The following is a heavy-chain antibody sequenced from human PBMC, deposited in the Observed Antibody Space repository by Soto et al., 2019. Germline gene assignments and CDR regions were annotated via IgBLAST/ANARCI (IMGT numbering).Heavy chain of an antibody. J-gene: IGHJ6*03. CDR3: ARGGSSGWDRRYYYYMDV. CDR1: GYTFTSYD. Sequence: ASVKVSCKASGYTFTSYDINWVRQATGQGLEWMGWMNPNSGNTGYAQKFQGRVTMTRNTSISTAYMELSSLRSEDTAVYYCARGGSSGWDRRYYYYMDVWGKGTTVTVSS. V-gene: IGHV1-8*01. CDR2: MNPNSGNT. D-gene: IGHD6-19*01.